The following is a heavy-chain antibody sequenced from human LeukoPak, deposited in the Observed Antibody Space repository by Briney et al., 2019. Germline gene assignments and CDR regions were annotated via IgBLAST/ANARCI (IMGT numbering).Heavy chain of an antibody. CDR1: GFTFSSYW. CDR2: IKQDGSEK. V-gene: IGHV3-7*01. J-gene: IGHJ5*02. CDR3: ARGKASGQLPASKWFDP. D-gene: IGHD2-2*01. Sequence: GGSLRLSCAASGFTFSSYWMSWVRQAPGKGLEWVANIKQDGSEKYYVDSVKGRFTISRDNAKNSLYLQMNSLRVEDTAVYYCARGKASGQLPASKWFDPWGQGTLVTVSS.